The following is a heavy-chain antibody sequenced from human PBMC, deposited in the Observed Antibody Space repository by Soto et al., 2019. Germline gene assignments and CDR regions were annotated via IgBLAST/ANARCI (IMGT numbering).Heavy chain of an antibody. J-gene: IGHJ4*02. V-gene: IGHV1-69*04. CDR3: ARERRGYCSGGSCYGTDY. CDR1: GGTFGSYT. CDR2: IIPILGIA. Sequence: ASVKVSCKASGGTFGSYTISWVRQAPGQGLEWMGRIIPILGIANYAQKFQGRVTITADKSTSTAYMELSSLRSEDTAVYYCARERRGYCSGGSCYGTDYWGQGTLVTVSS. D-gene: IGHD2-15*01.